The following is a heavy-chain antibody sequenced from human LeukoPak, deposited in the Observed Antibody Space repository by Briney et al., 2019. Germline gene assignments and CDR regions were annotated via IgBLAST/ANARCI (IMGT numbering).Heavy chain of an antibody. J-gene: IGHJ4*02. CDR2: IIGSGGST. D-gene: IGHD2-15*01. Sequence: GGSLRLSCAASGFTFSSYAMSWLRHAPGKGLEWVFAIIGSGGSTYYADSVKGRFTISGDNSKDSMYLKMHSPEAEDTAVYYCAKAVIVVVVAAINYFDYWGQGTLVTVSS. CDR1: GFTFSSYA. CDR3: AKAVIVVVVAAINYFDY. V-gene: IGHV3-23*01.